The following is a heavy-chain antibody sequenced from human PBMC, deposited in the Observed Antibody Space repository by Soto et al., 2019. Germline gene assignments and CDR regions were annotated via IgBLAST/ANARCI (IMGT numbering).Heavy chain of an antibody. V-gene: IGHV3-48*01. CDR3: ARDLSGGSNWDYYMDV. D-gene: IGHD7-27*01. J-gene: IGHJ6*03. CDR1: GFILSDCA. CDR2: ISSSSSVI. Sequence: EVQLVESGGGLVQPGGSLRLSCATSGFILSDCAMNWVRQAPGKGLEWVSYISSSSSVIDYADSVKGRFTVSRANARNSLYPQMNSLRAEDTAVYYCARDLSGGSNWDYYMDVCGKGTTVTVSS.